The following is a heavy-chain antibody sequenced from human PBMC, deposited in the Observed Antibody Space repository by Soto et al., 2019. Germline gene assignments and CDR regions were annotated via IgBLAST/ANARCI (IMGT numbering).Heavy chain of an antibody. CDR3: AREGLLYFEDY. Sequence: PGGSLRLSCAASGFTFSSYGMHWVRQAPGKGLEWVAAIWFDGSNEYYVESVKGRFTISRDNSRNKLYLQMNSLRAEDTAVYYCAREGLLYFEDYWGQGTLVTVSS. V-gene: IGHV3-33*01. CDR1: GFTFSSYG. D-gene: IGHD2-15*01. J-gene: IGHJ4*02. CDR2: IWFDGSNE.